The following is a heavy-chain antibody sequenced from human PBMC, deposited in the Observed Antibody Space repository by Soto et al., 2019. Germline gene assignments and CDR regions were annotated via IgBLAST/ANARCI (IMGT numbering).Heavy chain of an antibody. J-gene: IGHJ4*02. CDR2: FYSGGST. CDR1: RFTVITNY. CDR3: ATHPNHYCTGSSCYYFDY. V-gene: IGHV3-66*04. Sequence: EVQLVESGGGLVQPGGSLRLSCADSRFTVITNYMSWVRQAPGKGLEWVSVFYSGGSTYYADSVKGRFTASRDNSRNTLYLQMSILRAEDTAVYYCATHPNHYCTGSSCYYFDYWGQGTLVTVSS. D-gene: IGHD2-15*01.